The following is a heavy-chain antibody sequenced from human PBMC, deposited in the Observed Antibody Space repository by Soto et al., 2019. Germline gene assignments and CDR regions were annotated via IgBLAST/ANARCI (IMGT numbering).Heavy chain of an antibody. CDR3: ARDLGYCTTAGCYAFDS. CDR1: GYTFTGYY. D-gene: IGHD2-2*01. J-gene: IGHJ4*02. Sequence: ASVKVSCKASGYTFTGYYMHWVRQAPGQGLEWMGWVNPNSGGTNYAQKFQGWVTMTRDTSISTAYMELSRLRSDDTAVYYCARDLGYCTTAGCYAFDSWGQGTLVTVSS. V-gene: IGHV1-2*04. CDR2: VNPNSGGT.